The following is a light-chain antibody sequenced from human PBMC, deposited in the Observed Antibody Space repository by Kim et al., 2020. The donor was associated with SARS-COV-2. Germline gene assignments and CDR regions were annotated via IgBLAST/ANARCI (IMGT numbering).Light chain of an antibody. CDR1: SSDVGGYNF. V-gene: IGLV2-11*01. CDR3: SSYAGSYTWV. J-gene: IGLJ3*02. Sequence: GQSVTIYCTGTSSDVGGYNFVSWYQHHPGKAPKVVIYDVNKRASGVPDRFSGSKYGNTASLTISGLQAEDETDYYCSSYAGSYTWVFGGGTQLTVL. CDR2: DVN.